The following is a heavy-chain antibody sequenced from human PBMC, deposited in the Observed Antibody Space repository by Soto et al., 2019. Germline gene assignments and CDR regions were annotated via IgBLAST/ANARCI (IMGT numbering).Heavy chain of an antibody. Sequence: LRLSCTASGFTFGDYAMSWFRQAPGKGLEWVGFIRSKAYGGTTEYAASVKGRFTISRDDSKSIAYLQMNSLKTEDAAVYYCTRGWFGDPMYYYYGMDVWGQGTTVTVSS. CDR3: TRGWFGDPMYYYYGMDV. J-gene: IGHJ6*02. CDR1: GFTFGDYA. CDR2: IRSKAYGGTT. V-gene: IGHV3-49*03. D-gene: IGHD3-10*01.